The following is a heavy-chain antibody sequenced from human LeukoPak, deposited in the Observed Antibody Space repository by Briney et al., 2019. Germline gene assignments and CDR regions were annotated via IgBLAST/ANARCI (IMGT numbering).Heavy chain of an antibody. V-gene: IGHV3-33*01. J-gene: IGHJ3*02. Sequence: GGSLRLSCAASGFVFDTYGMHWVRQAPGKGLEWVAVIWYDGSKKYYADSVKGRFTISRDNSKNTLYLQMNGLRAEDTAVYYCARDPGDYYGSGSSDAFDIWGQGTMVTVSS. D-gene: IGHD3-10*01. CDR1: GFVFDTYG. CDR3: ARDPGDYYGSGSSDAFDI. CDR2: IWYDGSKK.